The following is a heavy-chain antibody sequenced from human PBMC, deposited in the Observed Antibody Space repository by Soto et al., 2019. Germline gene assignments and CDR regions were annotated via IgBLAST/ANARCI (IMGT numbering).Heavy chain of an antibody. CDR1: GVTFSDYY. CDR3: ARSPQFWGGYLGAFDI. V-gene: IGHV3-11*01. Sequence: PGWSLRLSCAASGVTFSDYYMGGIRQAPGKGLEWVSYISSSGSTIYYADSVKGRFTISRDNAKNSLYLQMNSLRAEDTAVYYCARSPQFWGGYLGAFDIWGQGTMVTVSS. D-gene: IGHD3-3*01. J-gene: IGHJ3*02. CDR2: ISSSGSTI.